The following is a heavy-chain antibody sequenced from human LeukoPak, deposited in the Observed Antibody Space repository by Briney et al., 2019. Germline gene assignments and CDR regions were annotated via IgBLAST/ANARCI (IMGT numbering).Heavy chain of an antibody. CDR1: GGSVSSGSYY. J-gene: IGHJ3*01. CDR3: ARGEGIVGATGIWSNAFDF. CDR2: IYYSGST. D-gene: IGHD1-26*01. Sequence: SETLSLTCTVSGGSVSSGSYYWSWIRQPPGKGLEWIGNIYYSGSTNYNPSLKSRVTISVDTSKNQFSLKLSSVTAADTAVYYCARGEGIVGATGIWSNAFDFWGQGTMVTVSS. V-gene: IGHV4-61*01.